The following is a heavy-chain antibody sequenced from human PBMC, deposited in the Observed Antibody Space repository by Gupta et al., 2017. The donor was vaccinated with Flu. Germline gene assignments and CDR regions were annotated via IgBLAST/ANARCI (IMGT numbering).Heavy chain of an antibody. Sequence: SYYWSWIRQPPGKGLEWIGYIYYSGSTNYNPSLKSRVTISVDTSKNQFSLKLSSVTAADTAVYYCARAAYGDYYYYYGMDVWGQGTTVTVSS. V-gene: IGHV4-59*01. CDR2: IYYSGST. D-gene: IGHD4-17*01. CDR1: SYY. CDR3: ARAAYGDYYYYYGMDV. J-gene: IGHJ6*02.